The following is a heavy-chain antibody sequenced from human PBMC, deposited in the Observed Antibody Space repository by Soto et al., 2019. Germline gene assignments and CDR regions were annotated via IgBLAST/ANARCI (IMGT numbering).Heavy chain of an antibody. CDR3: ARGLAPAAPHSVFDY. J-gene: IGHJ4*02. V-gene: IGHV3-7*03. CDR2: IKQDGSEK. Sequence: GGSLRLSCAASGFTFSSYWMSWVRQAPGKGLEWVANIKQDGSEKYYVDSVKGRFTISRDNAKNSLYLQMNSLRAEDTAVYYCARGLAPAAPHSVFDYWGQGTLVTVSS. CDR1: GFTFSSYW. D-gene: IGHD2-2*01.